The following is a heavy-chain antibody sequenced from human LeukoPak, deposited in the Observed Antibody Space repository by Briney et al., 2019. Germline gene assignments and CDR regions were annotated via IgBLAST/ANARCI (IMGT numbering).Heavy chain of an antibody. CDR1: GGSISSGNYY. J-gene: IGHJ6*02. Sequence: SQTLSLTCTVSGGSISSGNYYWYWIRQPAGKGLEWIGRIYTSGSTNYNPSLKSRVTISVDTSKNQFSLKLSSVTAADTAVYYCARGTILLYSYGPNYYYYGMDVWGQGTTVTVSS. D-gene: IGHD5-18*01. CDR2: IYTSGST. V-gene: IGHV4-61*02. CDR3: ARGTILLYSYGPNYYYYGMDV.